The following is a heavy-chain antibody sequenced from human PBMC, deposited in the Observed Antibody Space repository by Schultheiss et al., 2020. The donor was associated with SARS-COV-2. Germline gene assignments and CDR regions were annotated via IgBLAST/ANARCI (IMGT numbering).Heavy chain of an antibody. V-gene: IGHV1-2*02. CDR2: INPNSGGT. D-gene: IGHD2-2*01. Sequence: ASVKVSCKASGYTFTGYGISWVRQAPGQGLEWMGWINPNSGGTNYAQKFQCRVTRTRDTSISSAYMELSRLRSDDTAVYYCARVVPAAIGWFNPWGQGTLVTVSS. CDR1: GYTFTGYG. J-gene: IGHJ5*02. CDR3: ARVVPAAIGWFNP.